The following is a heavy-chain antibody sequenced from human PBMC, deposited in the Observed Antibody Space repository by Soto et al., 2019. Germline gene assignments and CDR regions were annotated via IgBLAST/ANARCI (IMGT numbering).Heavy chain of an antibody. CDR3: ARGMSGYDYIFDS. CDR2: IYASGSI. J-gene: IGHJ4*02. CDR1: GGSVSNDY. D-gene: IGHD5-12*01. V-gene: IGHV4-4*07. Sequence: PSEPLSLTCTVSGGSVSNDYWSWVRQPAGKGLEWVGRIYASGSINYNPSLKSRVTMSVDTSKNQFSLKVQSVTAADTAVYFCARGMSGYDYIFDSWGQGILVTVS.